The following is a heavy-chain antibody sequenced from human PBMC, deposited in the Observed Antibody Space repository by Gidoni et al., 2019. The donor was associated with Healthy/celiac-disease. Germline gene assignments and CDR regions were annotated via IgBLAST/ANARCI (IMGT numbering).Heavy chain of an antibody. CDR1: GGAISSGGYY. D-gene: IGHD3-3*01. J-gene: IGHJ6*03. CDR3: ARDLYDFWAGSYYYMDV. Sequence: QVQLQESGPGLVKPSQTLYLTCTVSGGAISSGGYYWSWIRQHPGKGLEWIGYIYYSGSTYYNPSLKSRVTISVDTSKNQFSLKLSSVTAADTAVYYCARDLYDFWAGSYYYMDVWGKGTTVTVSS. CDR2: IYYSGST. V-gene: IGHV4-31*03.